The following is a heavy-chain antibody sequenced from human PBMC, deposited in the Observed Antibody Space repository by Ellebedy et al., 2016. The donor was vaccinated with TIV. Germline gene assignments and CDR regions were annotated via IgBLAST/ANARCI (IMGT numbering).Heavy chain of an antibody. CDR3: ARDPVGVGPAFDI. D-gene: IGHD4-23*01. V-gene: IGHV3-23*01. CDR1: GFTVSGNY. Sequence: GESLKFSCAVSGFTVSGNYISWVRQAPGKGLEWVSSISGSGGNTYYADSVKGRFTISRDNSKDTLYLQVNSLRAEDTAVYYCARDPVGVGPAFDIWGQGTMVTVSS. J-gene: IGHJ3*02. CDR2: ISGSGGNT.